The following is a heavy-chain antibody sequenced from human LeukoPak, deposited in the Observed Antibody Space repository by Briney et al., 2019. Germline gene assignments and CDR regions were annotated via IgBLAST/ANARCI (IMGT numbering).Heavy chain of an antibody. CDR1: GFTFNTYN. J-gene: IGHJ4*02. V-gene: IGHV3-21*01. CDR3: ARDLNDSSGNDY. CDR2: ISSSSSYI. D-gene: IGHD3-22*01. Sequence: GGSLRLSCAASGFTFNTYNMNWVRQAPGKGLEWVSSISSSSSYIYYADSVKGRFTISRDNAKNSLYLQMNSLRAEDTAVYYCARDLNDSSGNDYWGQGTLVTVSS.